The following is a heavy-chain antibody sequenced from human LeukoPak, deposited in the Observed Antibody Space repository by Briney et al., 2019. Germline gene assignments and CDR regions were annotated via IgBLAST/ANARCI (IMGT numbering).Heavy chain of an antibody. Sequence: GGSLRLSCAASGFTFNSFSMDWVRQAPGKGLQWISYISSTSNTIYYTDSVKGRFTISRDNAKNSLYLQIDSLTAEDTAVYYCARMGIAAAGVDYWGQGTLVTVSS. J-gene: IGHJ4*02. V-gene: IGHV3-48*01. CDR1: GFTFNSFS. D-gene: IGHD6-13*01. CDR3: ARMGIAAAGVDY. CDR2: ISSTSNTI.